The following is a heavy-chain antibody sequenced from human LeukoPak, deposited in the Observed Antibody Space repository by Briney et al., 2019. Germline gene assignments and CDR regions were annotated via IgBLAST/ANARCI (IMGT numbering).Heavy chain of an antibody. CDR1: GYICTRYW. D-gene: IGHD3-10*01. CDR3: ARPRGSGSYDY. Sequence: GGSLRIFCRGSGYICTRYWISWARQMPGKGVEWMGRSDPSGSYTNYSPCFQGHVTISADKSISTTYLQRSSVKASDTAMYYCARPRGSGSYDYWGQGTLVTVSS. V-gene: IGHV5-10-1*01. CDR2: SDPSGSYT. J-gene: IGHJ4*02.